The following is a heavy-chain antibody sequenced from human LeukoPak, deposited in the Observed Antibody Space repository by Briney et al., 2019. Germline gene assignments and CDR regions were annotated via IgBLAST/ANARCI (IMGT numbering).Heavy chain of an antibody. J-gene: IGHJ4*02. V-gene: IGHV3-73*01. CDR2: IRSKANSYVT. CDR1: GFTFSGSA. Sequence: GGSLKLSCAASGFTFSGSAMHWVRQASGKGLEWVGRIRSKANSYVTAYAASVKGRFTISRDDSKNTAYLQMNSLKIEDTAVYYCTSMGKNDYVWGSYRQFDYWGQGTLVTVSS. D-gene: IGHD3-16*02. CDR3: TSMGKNDYVWGSYRQFDY.